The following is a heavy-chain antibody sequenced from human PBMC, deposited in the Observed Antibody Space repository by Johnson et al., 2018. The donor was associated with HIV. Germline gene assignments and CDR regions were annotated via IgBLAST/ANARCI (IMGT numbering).Heavy chain of an antibody. V-gene: IGHV3-11*01. CDR2: ISSGGNTI. CDR3: ARYLTEKTPNAFDI. J-gene: IGHJ3*02. CDR1: GFTFSVCP. Sequence: QVQLVESGGGVVRPGRSLRLSCAASGFTFSVCPMHWVRQAPGRGLEWVSYISSGGNTIYYADSVKGRFTISRDNAKNSLYLQMNSLTAEDTAVYYCARYLTEKTPNAFDIWGQGTMVTVSS. D-gene: IGHD2-15*01.